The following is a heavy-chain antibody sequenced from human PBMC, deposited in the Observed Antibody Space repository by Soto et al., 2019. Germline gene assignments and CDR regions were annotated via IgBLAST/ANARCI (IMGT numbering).Heavy chain of an antibody. V-gene: IGHV4-31*03. CDR3: ARDRIPFSVDV. D-gene: IGHD5-18*01. Sequence: QVQLQESGPGLVKPSQTLSLTCSVSGGSINSGGQYWSWIRQHPGKGLEWIGHIYKTGSTDFNPSLKDRLTISIDTSKNQFSLSLRSVTDADTAVYYCARDRIPFSVDVWGQGTTVTVSS. CDR2: IYKTGST. J-gene: IGHJ6*02. CDR1: GGSINSGGQY.